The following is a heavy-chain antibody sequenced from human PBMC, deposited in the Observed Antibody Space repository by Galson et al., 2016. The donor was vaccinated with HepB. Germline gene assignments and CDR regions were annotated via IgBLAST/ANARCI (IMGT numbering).Heavy chain of an antibody. CDR3: ANLGYCSGDCYSVN. CDR1: GGSISSRHW. V-gene: IGHV4-4*02. Sequence: ETLSLTCGVSGGSISSRHWWSWVRQSPGKGLEWIGEIYHTGSANYNPSFKSRVTISVDKSKNHFSLELNSVTAADTAVYYCANLGYCSGDCYSVNWGQGTMGTVSS. J-gene: IGHJ4*02. D-gene: IGHD2-21*02. CDR2: IYHTGSA.